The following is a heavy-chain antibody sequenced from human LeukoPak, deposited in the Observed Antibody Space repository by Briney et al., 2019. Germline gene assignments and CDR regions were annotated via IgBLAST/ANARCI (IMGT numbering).Heavy chain of an antibody. CDR1: GGSISSSSYH. Sequence: SETLSLTCTVSGGSISSSSYHWGWIRQPPGKGLEWIGTIFYTGATYYNPSLKSRVTISIDTPKSQFSLRLSSVTAADTAVYFCAREGRYYASGSPDYWGQGTLVTVSS. D-gene: IGHD3-10*01. CDR2: IFYTGAT. CDR3: AREGRYYASGSPDY. J-gene: IGHJ4*02. V-gene: IGHV4-39*07.